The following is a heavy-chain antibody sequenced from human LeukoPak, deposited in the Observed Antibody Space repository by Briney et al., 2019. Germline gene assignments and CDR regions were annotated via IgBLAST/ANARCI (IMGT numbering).Heavy chain of an antibody. V-gene: IGHV3-30*18. CDR3: AKDFGYYDFWSGPLDY. CDR2: ISYDGSNK. CDR1: GFTFSSYG. Sequence: PGRSLRLSCAASGFTFSSYGMHWVRQAPGKGLAWVAVISYDGSNKYYADSVKGRFTISRDNSKNTLYLQMNSLRAEDTAVYYCAKDFGYYDFWSGPLDYWGQGTLVTVSS. J-gene: IGHJ4*02. D-gene: IGHD3-3*01.